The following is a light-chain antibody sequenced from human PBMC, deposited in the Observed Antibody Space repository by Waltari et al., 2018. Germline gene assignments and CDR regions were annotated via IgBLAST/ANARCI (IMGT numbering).Light chain of an antibody. Sequence: QLVLTQSPSASASLGASVKLTCTLSSGHISTVIAWLQEQPGKCPRYLMKVNSDGSHSKGDEIPDRFSGSSSGAERYLTISSLQSEDEADYYCQTGGHGTWVFGGGTKLTVL. CDR3: QTGGHGTWV. J-gene: IGLJ3*02. CDR2: VNSDGSH. V-gene: IGLV4-69*01. CDR1: SGHISTV.